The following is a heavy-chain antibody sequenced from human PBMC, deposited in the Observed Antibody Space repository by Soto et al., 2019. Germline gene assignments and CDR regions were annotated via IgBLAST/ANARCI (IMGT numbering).Heavy chain of an antibody. CDR3: ARLYYDILTGHYYFDY. Sequence: SETLSLTCTVSGGSISSYYWSWIRQPPGKGLEWIGYIYYSGSTNYNPSLKSRVTISVDTSKNQFSLKLSSVTAADTAVYYCARLYYDILTGHYYFDYWGQGTLVTVSS. J-gene: IGHJ4*02. CDR1: GGSISSYY. V-gene: IGHV4-59*08. CDR2: IYYSGST. D-gene: IGHD3-9*01.